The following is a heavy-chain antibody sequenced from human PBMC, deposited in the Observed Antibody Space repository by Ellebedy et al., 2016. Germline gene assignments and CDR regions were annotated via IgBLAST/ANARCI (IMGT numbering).Heavy chain of an antibody. D-gene: IGHD6-25*01. Sequence: SQTLSLTCAVYGGSFSGYYWSWIRQPPGKGLEWIGEINHSGSTNYNPSLKSRVTISVDTSKNQFSLKLSSVTAADTAVYYCARKRAADYWGQGTLVTVSS. CDR1: GGSFSGYY. J-gene: IGHJ4*02. CDR2: INHSGST. CDR3: ARKRAADY. V-gene: IGHV4-34*01.